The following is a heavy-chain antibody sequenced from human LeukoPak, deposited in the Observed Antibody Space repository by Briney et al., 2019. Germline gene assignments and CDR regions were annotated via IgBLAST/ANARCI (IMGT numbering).Heavy chain of an antibody. CDR1: GGSISSYY. Sequence: SETLSLTCTVSGGSISSYYWSWIRQPPGKGLEWIGYIYYSGSTNYNPSLKSRVTISVDTSKNQFSLKLSSVTAADTAVYYCARLMTQGRAFEIWGQGTMVTVSS. CDR3: ARLMTQGRAFEI. D-gene: IGHD3-16*01. CDR2: IYYSGST. J-gene: IGHJ3*02. V-gene: IGHV4-59*01.